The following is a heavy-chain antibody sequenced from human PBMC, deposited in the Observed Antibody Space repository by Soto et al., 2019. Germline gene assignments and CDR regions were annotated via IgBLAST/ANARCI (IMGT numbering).Heavy chain of an antibody. D-gene: IGHD3-16*01. J-gene: IGHJ5*02. CDR1: GGSISSGGYY. V-gene: IGHV4-31*03. CDR2: IYDSGST. Sequence: QVQLQESGPGLVKPSQTLSLTCTVSGGSISSGGYYWSWIRQHPGKGLEWIGYIYDSGSTYYNPSLKSRVTTPVDTSKNRFSLKLSSVTAADTAVYYCARVGGINWFDPWGQGTLVTVSS. CDR3: ARVGGINWFDP.